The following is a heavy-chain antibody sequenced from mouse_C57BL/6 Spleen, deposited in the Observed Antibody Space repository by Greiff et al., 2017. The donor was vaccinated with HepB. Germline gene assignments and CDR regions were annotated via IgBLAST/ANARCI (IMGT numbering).Heavy chain of an antibody. CDR3: ARFYGTKIAWFAY. D-gene: IGHD1-1*01. CDR1: GFSLTSYG. V-gene: IGHV2-6*01. CDR2: IWGVGST. Sequence: VQVVESGPGLVAPSQSLSITCTVSGFSLTSYGVDWVRQSPGKGLEWLGVIWGVGSTNYNSALKSRLSISKDNSKSQVFLKMNSLQTDDTAMYYCARFYGTKIAWFAYWGQGTLVTVSA. J-gene: IGHJ3*01.